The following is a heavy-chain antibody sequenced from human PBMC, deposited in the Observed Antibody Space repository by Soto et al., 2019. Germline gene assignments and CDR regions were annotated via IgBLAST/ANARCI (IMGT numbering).Heavy chain of an antibody. J-gene: IGHJ6*02. CDR2: MNPNSGNT. D-gene: IGHD1-26*01. V-gene: IGHV1-8*01. CDR1: GYTFTSYD. CDR3: ARDRVGWLDV. Sequence: QVQLVQSGAEVKKPGASVKVSCKASGYTFTSYDINWVRQATGQGLEWMGWMNPNSGNTGYAQKFXXRGTMTRNTSVSTAYMELSSLRSEDTAVDYCARDRVGWLDVWGQGTTVTVSS.